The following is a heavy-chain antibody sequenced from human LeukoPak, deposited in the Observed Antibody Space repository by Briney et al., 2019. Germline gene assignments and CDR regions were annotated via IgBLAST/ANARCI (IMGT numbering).Heavy chain of an antibody. J-gene: IGHJ2*01. CDR3: AREGIVVVTDPYWYFDL. CDR1: GFTFSSYW. CDR2: IKQDGSEK. V-gene: IGHV3-7*05. D-gene: IGHD2-21*02. Sequence: GGSLRLSCAASGFTFSSYWMSWVRQAPGKGLEWVANIKQDGSEKFYVDSVKGRFTISRDDAKNSLYLQMNSLRAEDTAVYYCAREGIVVVTDPYWYFDLWGRGTLVTVSS.